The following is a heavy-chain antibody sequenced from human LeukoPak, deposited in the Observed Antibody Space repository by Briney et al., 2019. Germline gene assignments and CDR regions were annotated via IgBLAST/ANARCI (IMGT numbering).Heavy chain of an antibody. CDR1: DASISTYY. D-gene: IGHD3-16*01. Sequence: SEPLSLTYTVTDASISTYYWRWIRQPPGRRLEWIGNIHGSGRTGYSPSLKSRVTISLDTSKNQFSLRLTSVTAADTALYVCAGGLRWGRGTKVTDSS. CDR2: IHGSGRT. CDR3: AGGLR. V-gene: IGHV4-4*09. J-gene: IGHJ3*01.